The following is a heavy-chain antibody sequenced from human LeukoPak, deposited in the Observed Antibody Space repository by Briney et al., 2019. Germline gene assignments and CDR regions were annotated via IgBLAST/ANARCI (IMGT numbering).Heavy chain of an antibody. CDR2: INHSGST. Sequence: PSETLSLTCAVYGGSFSGYYWSWIRQPPGKGLEWIGEINHSGSTNYNPSLKSRVTISVDTSKNQFSLKLSSVTAADTAVYYCARARRGYSGYESSRQGGENYYYFDYWGQGTLVTVSS. J-gene: IGHJ4*02. V-gene: IGHV4-34*01. CDR1: GGSFSGYY. CDR3: ARARRGYSGYESSRQGGENYYYFDY. D-gene: IGHD5-12*01.